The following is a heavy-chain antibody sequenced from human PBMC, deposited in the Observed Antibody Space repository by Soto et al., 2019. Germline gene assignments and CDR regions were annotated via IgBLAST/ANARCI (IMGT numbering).Heavy chain of an antibody. D-gene: IGHD2-21*02. CDR2: IYCDDDK. Sequence: QITLKESGPTLVKPTQTLTLTCTFSGFSLNTGGLGVGWIRQPPGKALEWLALIYCDDDKRYSPSLKSRLSITKDTSNNQVVLTMTNMDPVDAATYYCTQSRWGGDCLLSYSSHYYYGMEVWGQGTTGTVSS. CDR1: GFSLNTGGLG. CDR3: TQSRWGGDCLLSYSSHYYYGMEV. V-gene: IGHV2-5*02. J-gene: IGHJ6*02.